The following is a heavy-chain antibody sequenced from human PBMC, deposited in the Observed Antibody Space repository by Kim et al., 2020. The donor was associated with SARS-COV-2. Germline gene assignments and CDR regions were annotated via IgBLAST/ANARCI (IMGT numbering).Heavy chain of an antibody. Sequence: SQTLSLTCAISGDSVSSNSAAWNWIRQSPSRGLEWLGRTYYRSNWYNDYTVSVKSRITINPDTSKNQFSLQLNSVTPEDTAVYYCARTTPVAGWGFFDYWGQGTLVTVSS. CDR2: TYYRSNWYN. CDR3: ARTTPVAGWGFFDY. D-gene: IGHD6-19*01. CDR1: GDSVSSNSAA. J-gene: IGHJ4*02. V-gene: IGHV6-1*01.